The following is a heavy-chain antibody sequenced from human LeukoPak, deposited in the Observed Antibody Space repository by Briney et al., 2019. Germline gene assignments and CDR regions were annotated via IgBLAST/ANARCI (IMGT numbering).Heavy chain of an antibody. D-gene: IGHD2-8*01. CDR1: GFTFSDYG. V-gene: IGHV3-23*01. Sequence: GGSLRLSCAASGFTFSDYGMTWVRQAPGKGLEWVSTLGGGPECYAYAVKGRVTISIYSSRNTVFLQMNILRAEATDTYYCEKDSFSYNGIGDALDIWGQGTMVTVSS. CDR3: EKDSFSYNGIGDALDI. J-gene: IGHJ3*02. CDR2: LGGGPE.